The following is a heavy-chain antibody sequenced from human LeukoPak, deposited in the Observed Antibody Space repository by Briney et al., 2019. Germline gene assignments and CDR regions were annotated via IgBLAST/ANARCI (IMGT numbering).Heavy chain of an antibody. CDR1: GFTFSSYA. V-gene: IGHV3-30*04. Sequence: PGRSLRLSCAASGFTFSSYAMHWVRQAPGKGLEWVAVISYDGSNKYYADSVKGRFTISRDNSKNTLYLQMNSLRAEDTAVYYCAKDWFLYDSSGYYDYWGQGTLVTVSS. J-gene: IGHJ4*02. CDR3: AKDWFLYDSSGYYDY. D-gene: IGHD3-22*01. CDR2: ISYDGSNK.